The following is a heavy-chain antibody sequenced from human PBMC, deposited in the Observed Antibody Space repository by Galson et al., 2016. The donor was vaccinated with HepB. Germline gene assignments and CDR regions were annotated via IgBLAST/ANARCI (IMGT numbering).Heavy chain of an antibody. Sequence: CAISGDSVSSNSVTWNWIRQSPSRGLEWLGRTYYRSRWGWDQDYAISVKSRISINPDTSGNQFSLQLRSVTPEDTAVYYYARATDYGDYANGMYVWDKGTMVTVSS. D-gene: IGHD4-17*01. CDR3: ARATDYGDYANGMYV. V-gene: IGHV6-1*01. J-gene: IGHJ6*04. CDR1: GDSVSSNSVT. CDR2: TYYRSRWGWDQ.